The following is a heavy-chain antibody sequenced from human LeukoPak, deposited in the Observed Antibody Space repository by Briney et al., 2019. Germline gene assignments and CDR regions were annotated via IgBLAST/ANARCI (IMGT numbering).Heavy chain of an antibody. CDR1: GFIFSSYW. J-gene: IGHJ3*02. V-gene: IGHV3-21*01. CDR3: ARLSRGSGRDAFDI. CDR2: ISSSSSYI. D-gene: IGHD3-10*01. Sequence: GGSLRLSCAASGFIFSSYWMSWVRQAPGKGLEWVSSISSSSSYIYYADSVKGRFTISRDNAKNSLYLQMNSLRAEDTAVYYCARLSRGSGRDAFDIWGQGTMVTVSS.